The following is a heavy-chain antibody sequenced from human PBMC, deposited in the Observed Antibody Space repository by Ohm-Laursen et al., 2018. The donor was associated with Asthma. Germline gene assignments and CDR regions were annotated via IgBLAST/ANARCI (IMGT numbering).Heavy chain of an antibody. CDR1: GFTLSDYY. J-gene: IGHJ1*01. CDR2: ISTASSFI. D-gene: IGHD1-26*01. V-gene: IGHV3-11*06. Sequence: SLRLPCTASGFTLSDYYMSWVRQIPGKGLEWVASISTASSFIYYADSVRGRFTTSRDDARNSVYLQMNSLRAEDTALYYCSRIGPEWELPGREYSLHHWGEGTLVTVSS. CDR3: SRIGPEWELPGREYSLHH.